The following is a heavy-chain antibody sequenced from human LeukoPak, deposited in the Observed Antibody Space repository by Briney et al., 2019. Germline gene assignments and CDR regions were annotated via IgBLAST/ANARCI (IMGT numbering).Heavy chain of an antibody. D-gene: IGHD3-3*01. J-gene: IGHJ6*03. CDR2: IYSSGST. Sequence: SETLSLTCTVSGGSISGYYWSWIRQPAGKGLEGIGRIYSSGSTNYNPSLKSRATMSVDTSKNQFSLKLSSVTAADTAVYYCARVVVFGVVSSDYYYYYMDVWGKGTTVTVSS. CDR1: GGSISGYY. CDR3: ARVVVFGVVSSDYYYYYMDV. V-gene: IGHV4-4*07.